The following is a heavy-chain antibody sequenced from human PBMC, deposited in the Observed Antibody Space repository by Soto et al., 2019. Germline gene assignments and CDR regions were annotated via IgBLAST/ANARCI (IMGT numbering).Heavy chain of an antibody. CDR2: VYHTGNT. V-gene: IGHV4-59*12. CDR3: AKGQSSGTYRFYFDY. J-gene: IGHJ4*02. CDR1: GVSITPYY. Sequence: KPSETLSLTCTVSGVSITPYYWTWIRHPPGKGLEWIGYVYHTGNTYYNPSLKSRVTISLDTSKNQVSLRADDTAVYHCAKGQSSGTYRFYFDYWGQGALVTVSS. D-gene: IGHD1-26*01.